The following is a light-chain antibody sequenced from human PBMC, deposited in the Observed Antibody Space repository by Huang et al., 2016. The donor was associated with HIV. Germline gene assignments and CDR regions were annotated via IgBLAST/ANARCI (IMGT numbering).Light chain of an antibody. CDR1: QRVSDN. CDR2: GAS. V-gene: IGKV3-15*01. Sequence: EIVMTQSPPTLSVSPGERAALSCRASQRVSDNLAWYQQKPGQAPRVLIYGASTRATGIPARFSGSGSETEFTLTIRSLQSEDVAVYYCQQYSRWPPAFGGGTKVEIK. J-gene: IGKJ4*01. CDR3: QQYSRWPPA.